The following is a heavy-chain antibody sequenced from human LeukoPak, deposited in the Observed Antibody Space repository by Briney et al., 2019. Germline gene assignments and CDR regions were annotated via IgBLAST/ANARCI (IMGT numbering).Heavy chain of an antibody. V-gene: IGHV1-2*02. D-gene: IGHD2-21*02. CDR3: ARGNCGDCYSDY. Sequence: ASVKVSCKASGYTFTCYYMHWVRQAPGQGLEWMGWINPNSGGTNYAQKFQGRVTMTRDTSISTAYMELSRLRSDDTAVYYCARGNCGDCYSDYWGQGTLVTVSS. CDR2: INPNSGGT. J-gene: IGHJ4*02. CDR1: GYTFTCYY.